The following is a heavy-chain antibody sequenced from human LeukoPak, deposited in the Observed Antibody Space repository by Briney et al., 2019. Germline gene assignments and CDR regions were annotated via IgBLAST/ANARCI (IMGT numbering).Heavy chain of an antibody. CDR1: GFTFSSYA. CDR3: ARERLRYFDWLLSSPPGEY. V-gene: IGHV3-23*01. CDR2: ISGSGGST. D-gene: IGHD3-9*01. Sequence: PGGSLRLSCAASGFTFSSYAMSWVRQAPGKGLEWVSAISGSGGSTYYADSVKGRFTISRDNSKNTLYLQMNSLRAEDTAVYYCARERLRYFDWLLSSPPGEYWGQGTLVTVSS. J-gene: IGHJ4*02.